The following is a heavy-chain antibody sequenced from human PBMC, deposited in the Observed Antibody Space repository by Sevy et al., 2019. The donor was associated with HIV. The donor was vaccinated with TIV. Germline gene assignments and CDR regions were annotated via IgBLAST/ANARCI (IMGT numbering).Heavy chain of an antibody. CDR1: GFTVSSKY. CDR2: LQSGGST. D-gene: IGHD5-12*01. CDR3: TRSLASGYFVTFDH. Sequence: GGSLRLSCEVSGFTVSSKYMSWVRQAPGKGLEWVSVLQSGGSTHYADSVRGRFTISRDNSKNTLYLRMDGLRAEDTAIYYCTRSLASGYFVTFDHWGQGALVTVSS. V-gene: IGHV3-53*01. J-gene: IGHJ4*02.